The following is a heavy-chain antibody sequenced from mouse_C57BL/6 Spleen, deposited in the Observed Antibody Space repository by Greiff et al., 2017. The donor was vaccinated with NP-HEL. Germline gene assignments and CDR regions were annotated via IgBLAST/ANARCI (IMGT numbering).Heavy chain of an antibody. CDR1: GYTFTSYW. V-gene: IGHV1-52*01. D-gene: IGHD1-1*01. CDR2: IDPSDSET. CDR3: ARSRIGSKEGDY. J-gene: IGHJ2*01. Sequence: QVQLQQPGAELVRPGSSVKLSCKASGYTFTSYWMHWVKQRPIQGLEWIGNIDPSDSETHYNQKFKDKATLTVDKSSSTAYMQLSSLTSEDSAVYYCARSRIGSKEGDYWGQGTTLTVSS.